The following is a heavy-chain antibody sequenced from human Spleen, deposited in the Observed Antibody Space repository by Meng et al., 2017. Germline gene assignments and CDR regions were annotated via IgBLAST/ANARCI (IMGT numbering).Heavy chain of an antibody. V-gene: IGHV4-34*01. CDR1: GGSLSGYY. J-gene: IGHJ1*01. D-gene: IGHD3-10*01. CDR2: VCHSGST. CDR3: LRGSGGSV. Sequence: VQLQQWGAGLLKPSETLSLTCAVFGGSLSGYYCNWFRQPPGKGLGWIGKVCHSGSTDYNPSLKSRVSMSIDKSKNQFSLKLTSVTAADTAVYHCLRGSGGSVWGQGTLVTVSS.